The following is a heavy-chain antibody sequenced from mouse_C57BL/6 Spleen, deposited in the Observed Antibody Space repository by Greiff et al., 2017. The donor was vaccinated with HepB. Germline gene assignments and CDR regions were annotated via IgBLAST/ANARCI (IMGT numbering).Heavy chain of an antibody. CDR2: IYPSDSYT. J-gene: IGHJ3*01. Sequence: VQLQQPGAELVMPGASVKLSCKASGYTLTSYWMHWVKQRPGQGLEWIGEIYPSDSYTNYNQKFKGKSTLTVDKSSSTAYMQLSSLTSEDSAVYYCARKGVGFAYWGQGTLVTVSA. CDR1: GYTLTSYW. CDR3: ARKGVGFAY. V-gene: IGHV1-69*01.